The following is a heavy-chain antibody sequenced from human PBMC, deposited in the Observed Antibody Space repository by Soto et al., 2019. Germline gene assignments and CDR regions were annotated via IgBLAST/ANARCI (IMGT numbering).Heavy chain of an antibody. D-gene: IGHD3-22*01. Sequence: QVQLQESGPGLVKPSGTLSLTCAVSGASITGSNWWSWVRQPPGKGLEWIGEIYHSGSTNYNPSRKSRVTISVDKSNNQFSLRLTSVTAADTAVYYCAKHNSGGWFDPWGQGTLVTVSS. CDR2: IYHSGST. CDR1: GASITGSNW. V-gene: IGHV4-4*02. CDR3: AKHNSGGWFDP. J-gene: IGHJ5*02.